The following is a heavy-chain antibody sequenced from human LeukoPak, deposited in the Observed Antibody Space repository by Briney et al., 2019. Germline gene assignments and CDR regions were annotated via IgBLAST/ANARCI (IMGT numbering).Heavy chain of an antibody. J-gene: IGHJ5*02. CDR1: GYTFTSYY. CDR3: ARDASGAAGSFGWFDP. Sequence: ASVKVSCKASGYTFTSYYMYWVRQAPGQGLEWMGIINPNRGSTSYAQKFQGRVTMTRDMSTSTVYMELSSLRSEDTAVYYCARDASGAAGSFGWFDPWGQGTLVTVSS. CDR2: INPNRGST. D-gene: IGHD6-13*01. V-gene: IGHV1-46*01.